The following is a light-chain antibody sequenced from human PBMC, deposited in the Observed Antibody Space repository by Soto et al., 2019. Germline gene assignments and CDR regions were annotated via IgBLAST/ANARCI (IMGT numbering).Light chain of an antibody. Sequence: QSALAQPASVSGSPGQSITISCTVTSSDVGGYNYVSWYQHHPGKAPKLMIYDVSNRPSGVSNRFSGSQSGNTASLTISRLQPEDEADYYCCSYTTSNTRQIVFGTGTKVTVL. J-gene: IGLJ1*01. CDR3: CSYTTSNTRQIV. V-gene: IGLV2-14*03. CDR2: DVS. CDR1: SSDVGGYNY.